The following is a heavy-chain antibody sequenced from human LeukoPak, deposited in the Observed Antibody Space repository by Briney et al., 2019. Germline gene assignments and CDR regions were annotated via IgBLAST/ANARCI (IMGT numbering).Heavy chain of an antibody. J-gene: IGHJ4*02. Sequence: ASVKVSCKASGYTFTSYYMHWVRQAPGQGLEWIGIINPSGGSTSYAQKFQGRVTMTRDMSTSTVYMELSSLRSEDTAVYYCARDLGPAAIPFDYWGQGTLVTVSS. CDR1: GYTFTSYY. CDR2: INPSGGST. D-gene: IGHD2-2*01. V-gene: IGHV1-46*01. CDR3: ARDLGPAAIPFDY.